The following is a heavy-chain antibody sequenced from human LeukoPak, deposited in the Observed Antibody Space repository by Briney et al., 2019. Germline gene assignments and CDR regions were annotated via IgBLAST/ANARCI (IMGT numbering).Heavy chain of an antibody. V-gene: IGHV1-24*01. D-gene: IGHD3-22*01. CDR3: ATDPYYYDSSGPS. CDR1: GYTLTELS. CDR2: FDPEDGET. J-gene: IGHJ4*02. Sequence: GASVKVSCKVSGYTLTELSMHWVRQAPGKGLVWMGCFDPEDGETIYAQKFQGRVTMTEDTSTDTAYMELSSLRSEDTAVYYCATDPYYYDSSGPSWGQGTLVTVSS.